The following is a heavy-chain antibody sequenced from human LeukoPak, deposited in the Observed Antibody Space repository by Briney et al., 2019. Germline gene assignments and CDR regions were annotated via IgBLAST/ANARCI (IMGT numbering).Heavy chain of an antibody. CDR1: GFTFSSYS. D-gene: IGHD2-2*01. CDR3: ARDPYCSSTSCYRNLRYYYYMDV. V-gene: IGHV3-21*01. J-gene: IGHJ6*03. Sequence: GGSLRLSCAASGFTFSSYSMNWVRQAPGKGLEWVSSISSSSYIYYADSVKGRFTISRDNAKNSLYLQMNSLRAEDTAVYYCARDPYCSSTSCYRNLRYYYYMDVWGKGTTVTVSS. CDR2: ISSSSYI.